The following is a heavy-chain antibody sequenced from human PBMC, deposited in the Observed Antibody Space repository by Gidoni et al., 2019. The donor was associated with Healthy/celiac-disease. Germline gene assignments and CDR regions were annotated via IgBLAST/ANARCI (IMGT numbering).Heavy chain of an antibody. V-gene: IGHV4-34*01. D-gene: IGHD3-9*01. J-gene: IGHJ5*02. CDR1: GGSFCGYY. CDR3: ARGGLNYDILTGSPPDDWFDP. Sequence: QVQLLPWGAGLFKPSEPLSLTSAASGGSFCGYYWSWIRQPPGKGLEWIGEINHSGSTNYNPSLKSRVTISVDTSKNQFSLKLSSVTAADTAVYYCARGGLNYDILTGSPPDDWFDPWGQGTLVTVSS. CDR2: INHSGST.